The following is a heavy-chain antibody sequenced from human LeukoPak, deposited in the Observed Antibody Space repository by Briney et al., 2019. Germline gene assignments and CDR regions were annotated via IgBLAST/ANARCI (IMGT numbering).Heavy chain of an antibody. J-gene: IGHJ4*02. Sequence: ASVKVSCKASGYTFTSYDINWVRQATGQGLEWMGWMNPNSGNTGYAQKFQGRVTMTRNTSISTAYMELSSLRSEDTAVYYCARGDRPYCSGGRCYFWGIDYWGQGTLVTVSS. CDR3: ARGDRPYCSGGRCYFWGIDY. CDR2: MNPNSGNT. CDR1: GYTFTSYD. V-gene: IGHV1-8*01. D-gene: IGHD2-15*01.